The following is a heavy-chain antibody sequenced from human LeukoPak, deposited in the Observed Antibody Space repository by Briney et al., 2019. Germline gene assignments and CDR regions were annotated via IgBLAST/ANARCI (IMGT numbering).Heavy chain of an antibody. J-gene: IGHJ4*02. CDR1: GFTFSSYE. CDR3: AIPPITGTAS. CDR2: ISSSGTTI. V-gene: IGHV3-48*03. Sequence: GGSLRLSCAASGFTFSSYEMNRVRQAPGKGLEWVSYISSSGTTIYYADSVKGRFTISRDNAKNPLYLQMNSLRAEDTAVYYRAIPPITGTASWGQGTLVTVSS. D-gene: IGHD1-20*01.